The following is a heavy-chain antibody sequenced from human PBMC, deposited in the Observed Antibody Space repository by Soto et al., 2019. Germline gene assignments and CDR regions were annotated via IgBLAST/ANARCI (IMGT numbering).Heavy chain of an antibody. Sequence: TSETLSLTCTISGGSISVYYWSWVRQPPGRELEWIGYIYASGSPYYNPSLRSRVTISAGTSKNQISLKLTSPTAADTAVYYCARGVGSSPPRYWGRGTLVTVSS. V-gene: IGHV4-59*01. CDR1: GGSISVYY. J-gene: IGHJ4*02. CDR2: IYASGSP. CDR3: ARGVGSSPPRY. D-gene: IGHD1-26*01.